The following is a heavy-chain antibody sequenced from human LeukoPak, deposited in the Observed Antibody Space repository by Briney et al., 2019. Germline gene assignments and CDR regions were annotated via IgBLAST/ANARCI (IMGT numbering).Heavy chain of an antibody. V-gene: IGHV3-30-3*01. CDR2: ISYDGSNK. CDR1: GFTFSSYA. CDR3: ARETDPYHFDY. J-gene: IGHJ4*02. Sequence: GGSLRLSCAASGFTFSSYAMHWVCQAPGKGLEWVAVISYDGSNKYYADSVKGRFTISRDNSKITLYLQMNSLRAEDTAVYYCARETDPYHFDYWGQGTLVTVSS. D-gene: IGHD2-2*02.